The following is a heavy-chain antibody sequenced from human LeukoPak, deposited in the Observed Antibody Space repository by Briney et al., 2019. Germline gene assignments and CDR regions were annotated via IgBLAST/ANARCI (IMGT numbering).Heavy chain of an antibody. CDR1: GFTFSSYG. J-gene: IGHJ4*02. Sequence: GGSLRLSCAASGFTFSSYGMHWVRQAPGKGLEWVAVIWYDGSNKYYADSVKGRFTISRDNSKNTLYLQMNSLRAGDTAVYYCAKSPVYSSGWYLDYWGQGTLVTVSS. CDR3: AKSPVYSSGWYLDY. CDR2: IWYDGSNK. V-gene: IGHV3-33*06. D-gene: IGHD6-19*01.